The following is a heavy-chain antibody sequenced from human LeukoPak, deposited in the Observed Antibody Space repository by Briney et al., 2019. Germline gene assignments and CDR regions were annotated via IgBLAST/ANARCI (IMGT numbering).Heavy chain of an antibody. CDR1: GSTFTSYW. D-gene: IGHD6-13*01. CDR3: ARWGVKAAKYYFDY. CDR2: IKQDGSEK. V-gene: IGHV3-7*02. J-gene: IGHJ4*02. Sequence: GGSLRLACAASGSTFTSYWMSWVRQAPGKGLEWVANIKQDGSEKYYVDSVKGRFTISRDNAKNSLYLQMNSLRAEGTAVYYCARWGVKAAKYYFDYWGQGTLVTVSS.